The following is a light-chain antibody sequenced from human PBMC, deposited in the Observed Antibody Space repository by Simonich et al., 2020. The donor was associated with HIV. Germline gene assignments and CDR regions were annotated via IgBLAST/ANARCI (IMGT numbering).Light chain of an antibody. CDR1: RSVLYRSNNKNY. CDR3: QQYFRTPLA. CDR2: WAS. J-gene: IGKJ2*01. V-gene: IGKV4-1*01. Sequence: DIVMTQSPDSLAVSLGERATVNCRSSRSVLYRSNNKNYLAWYQQKPGQPPKLLIYWASTRESGVPDRFSGSGSETDFTLTISSLQAEDVAVYYCQQYFRTPLAFGQGTKLEIK.